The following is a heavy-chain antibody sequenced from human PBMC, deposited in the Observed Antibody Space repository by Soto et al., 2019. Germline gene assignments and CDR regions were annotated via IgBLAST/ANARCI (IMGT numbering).Heavy chain of an antibody. J-gene: IGHJ4*02. V-gene: IGHV3-30-3*01. CDR2: ISYDGSNK. CDR1: GFTFSSYA. Sequence: GGSLRLSCAASGFTFSSYAMHWVRQAPGKGLEWVAVISYDGSNKYYADSVKGRFTISRDNSKNTLYLQMNSLRAEDTAVYYCARDLAAYSSGWTNYFDYWGQGTLVTGSS. D-gene: IGHD6-19*01. CDR3: ARDLAAYSSGWTNYFDY.